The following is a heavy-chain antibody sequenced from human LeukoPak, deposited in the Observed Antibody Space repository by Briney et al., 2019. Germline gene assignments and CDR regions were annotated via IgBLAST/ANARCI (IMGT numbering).Heavy chain of an antibody. V-gene: IGHV1-2*02. CDR2: INPNSGGT. CDR3: AREGPTGAAMLDYYYMDV. Sequence: ASVKVSCKASGYTFTGYYMHWVRQAPGQGLEWMGWINPNSGGTNYAQKFQGRVTMTRDTSISTAYMELSRLRSDDTAGYYCAREGPTGAAMLDYYYMDVWGKGTTVTVSS. J-gene: IGHJ6*03. CDR1: GYTFTGYY. D-gene: IGHD2-2*01.